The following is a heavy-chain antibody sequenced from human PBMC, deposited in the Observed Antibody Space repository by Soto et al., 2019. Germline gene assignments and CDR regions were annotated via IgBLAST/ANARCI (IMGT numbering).Heavy chain of an antibody. Sequence: VQLVESGGGLVQPGGSLRLSCAASGFTFTDYWVHWVRQPPGKGLVWVARIKGDETTTNYADSVEGRFTISRDNARNTVYLQINSLRAEDTAVYFCARGLRGAYGMDVWGQGTTVTVSS. CDR3: ARGLRGAYGMDV. CDR1: GFTFTDYW. CDR2: IKGDETTT. V-gene: IGHV3-74*01. D-gene: IGHD2-21*02. J-gene: IGHJ6*02.